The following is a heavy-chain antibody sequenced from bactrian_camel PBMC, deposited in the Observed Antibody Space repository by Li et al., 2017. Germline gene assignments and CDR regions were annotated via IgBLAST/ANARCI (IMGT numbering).Heavy chain of an antibody. D-gene: IGHD6*01. V-gene: IGHV3S6*01. CDR1: TFTPGSSRYC. CDR3: AADAVNLQLARGYNY. CDR2: IGSDRSIT. Sequence: QVQLVESGGGSVQAGGSLRLSCVASTFTPGSSRYCLAWFRQVPGTEREGVARIGSDRSITYADSVKGRFTISLDRAKKTLYLQMNSLKLDDTAMYYCAADAVNLQLARGYNYWARGTQVTVSS. J-gene: IGHJ4*01.